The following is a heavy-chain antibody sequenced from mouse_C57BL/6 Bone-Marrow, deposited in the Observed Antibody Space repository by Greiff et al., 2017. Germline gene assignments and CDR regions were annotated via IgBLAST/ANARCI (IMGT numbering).Heavy chain of an antibody. J-gene: IGHJ4*01. CDR1: GFSLTSYG. D-gene: IGHD2-12*01. Sequence: QVQLQQSGPGLVQPSQSLSITCTVSGFSLTSYGVHWVRQSPGKGLEWLGVIWRGGSTDYNAAFMSRLSITKDNSKSQVFFKMNSLQADDTAIYYCAKKSAYYREAMDYWGQGTSVTVSS. V-gene: IGHV2-5*01. CDR2: IWRGGST. CDR3: AKKSAYYREAMDY.